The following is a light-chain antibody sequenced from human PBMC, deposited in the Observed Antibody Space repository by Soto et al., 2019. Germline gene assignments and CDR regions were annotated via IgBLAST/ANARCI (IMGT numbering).Light chain of an antibody. CDR3: QQRSKWRT. J-gene: IGKJ5*01. Sequence: EIVLTQSPATLSLSPGERATLSCRALQSVSSYLAWYQQKPGQAPRLHIYEASNRATGIPARFSGSGSGTDFTLTISSLEPEDSAVYLCQQRSKWRTFGQGTRLEIK. V-gene: IGKV3-11*01. CDR1: QSVSSY. CDR2: EAS.